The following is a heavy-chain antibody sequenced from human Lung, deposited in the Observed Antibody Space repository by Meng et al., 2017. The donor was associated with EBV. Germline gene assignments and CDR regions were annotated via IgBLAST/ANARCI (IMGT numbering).Heavy chain of an antibody. Sequence: EVXVVESGGXLVKPGGPLRLSCADSGFTFNNFTITWLRQAPGKALEWVSSISRTNSKSCADSVKGRFTISRDNAKNSLYLQMDSLRVEDTAVYYCAKMYGDYEKGDYWGQGTLVTVSS. J-gene: IGHJ4*02. CDR2: ISRTNSK. D-gene: IGHD4-17*01. CDR3: AKMYGDYEKGDY. V-gene: IGHV3-21*01. CDR1: GFTFNNFT.